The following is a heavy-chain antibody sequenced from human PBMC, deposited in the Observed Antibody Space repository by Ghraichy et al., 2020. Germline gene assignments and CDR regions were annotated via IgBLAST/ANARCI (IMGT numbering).Heavy chain of an antibody. D-gene: IGHD1-26*01. V-gene: IGHV4-4*09. CDR3: ATSRGYSGSYGWFDP. Sequence: SETLSLTCTVSGGSISSYYWSWIRQPPGKGLEWIGYIYTSGSTNYNPSLKSRVTISVDTSKNQFSLKLSSVTAADTAVYYCATSRGYSGSYGWFDPWGQGTLVTVSS. CDR2: IYTSGST. J-gene: IGHJ5*02. CDR1: GGSISSYY.